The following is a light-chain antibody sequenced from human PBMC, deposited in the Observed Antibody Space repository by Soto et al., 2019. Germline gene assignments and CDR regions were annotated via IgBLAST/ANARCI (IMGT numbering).Light chain of an antibody. CDR1: QSVSSY. CDR2: DAS. CDR3: QQYNNWPWT. V-gene: IGKV3-15*01. Sequence: EIVLTQSPATLSLSPGEIATLSCRASQSVSSYLAWYQQKPGQAPRLLIYDASNRATGIPARFSGSGSGTEFTLTISSLQSEDFAVYYCQQYNNWPWTCGQGTKVDIK. J-gene: IGKJ1*01.